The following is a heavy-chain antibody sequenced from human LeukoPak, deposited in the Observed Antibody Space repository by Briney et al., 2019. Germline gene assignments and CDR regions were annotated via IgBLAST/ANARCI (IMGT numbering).Heavy chain of an antibody. D-gene: IGHD3-10*01. Sequence: GSVKVSCKASGYTFTSYGISWVRQAPGQGLEWMGIINPSGGSTSYAQKFQGRVTMTRDTSTSTVYMELSSLRSEDTAVYYCARALGSGTNYWGQGTLVTVSS. CDR3: ARALGSGTNY. CDR1: GYTFTSYG. CDR2: INPSGGST. J-gene: IGHJ4*02. V-gene: IGHV1-46*01.